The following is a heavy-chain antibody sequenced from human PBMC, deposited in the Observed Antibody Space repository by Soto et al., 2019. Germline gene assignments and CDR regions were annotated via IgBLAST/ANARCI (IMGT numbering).Heavy chain of an antibody. CDR1: GGSISSYY. V-gene: IGHV4-59*01. D-gene: IGHD3-10*01. CDR2: IYYSGST. Sequence: PSETLSLTCTVSGGSISSYYWSWIRQPPGKGLEWIGYIYYSGSTNYNPSLKSRVTISVDTSKNQFSLKLSSVTAADTAVYYCARAQYYGSGSYYPFDPWCQGTLVTVSS. J-gene: IGHJ5*02. CDR3: ARAQYYGSGSYYPFDP.